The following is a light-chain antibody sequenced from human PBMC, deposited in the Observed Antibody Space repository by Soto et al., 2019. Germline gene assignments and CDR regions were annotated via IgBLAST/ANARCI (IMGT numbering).Light chain of an antibody. J-gene: IGLJ2*01. Sequence: QSALTQPRSVSGSPGQSVTISCTGTSSDVGGYNYVSWYQQHPGKAPKLMIYDVSKRPSGVPDRFSGSKSANTASLTISGLQAEDEAHYFCSSYTTFRTPHVAFGGGTKLTVL. V-gene: IGLV2-11*01. CDR1: SSDVGGYNY. CDR3: SSYTTFRTPHVA. CDR2: DVS.